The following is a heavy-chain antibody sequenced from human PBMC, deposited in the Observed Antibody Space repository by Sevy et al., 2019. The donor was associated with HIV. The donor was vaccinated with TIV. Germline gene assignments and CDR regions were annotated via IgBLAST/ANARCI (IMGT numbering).Heavy chain of an antibody. CDR2: VSAHNGDT. CDR1: GYTFTSYR. Sequence: SSAKVSCKASGYTFTSYRITWVRQAPGQGLEWMGWVSAHNGDTNYAQKLQGRVTMTTDTSTSTAYMELRTLRSDDTAVYYCARAYCSGGSCYSLAYWGQGTLVTVSS. V-gene: IGHV1-18*01. CDR3: ARAYCSGGSCYSLAY. D-gene: IGHD2-15*01. J-gene: IGHJ4*02.